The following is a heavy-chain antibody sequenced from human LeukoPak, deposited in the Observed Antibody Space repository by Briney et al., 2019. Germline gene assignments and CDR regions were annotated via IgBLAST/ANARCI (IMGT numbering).Heavy chain of an antibody. CDR1: GGTFSSYA. CDR2: IIPILGIA. Sequence: SVKVSCKASGGTFSSYAISWVRQAPGQGLEWMGRIIPILGIANYAQKFQGRVTITADKSTSTAYMELSSLRSEDTAVYYCARESKTYDGSGYYHDSWGQGTLVTVSS. CDR3: ARESKTYDGSGYYHDS. V-gene: IGHV1-69*04. D-gene: IGHD3-22*01. J-gene: IGHJ4*02.